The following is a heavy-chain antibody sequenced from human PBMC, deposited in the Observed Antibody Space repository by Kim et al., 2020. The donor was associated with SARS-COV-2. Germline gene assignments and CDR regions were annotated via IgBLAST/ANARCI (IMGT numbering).Heavy chain of an antibody. CDR1: GGSISNYY. V-gene: IGHV4-59*08. D-gene: IGHD6-13*01. CDR3: ARSHSSTWYLLGHYYYADV. Sequence: SETLSLTCTVSGGSISNYYWSWIRQPPGKGLEWIGYISYSGSTKYNPSVASRVAISVDTSNSQLSLKLTSVTAADTAAYYCARSHSSTWYLLGHYYYADV. J-gene: IGHJ6*03. CDR2: ISYSGST.